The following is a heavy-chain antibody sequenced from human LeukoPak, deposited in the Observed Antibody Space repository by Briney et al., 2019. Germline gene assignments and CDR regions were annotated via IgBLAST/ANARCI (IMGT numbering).Heavy chain of an antibody. V-gene: IGHV3-21*04. Sequence: GALRLSCAASGFTFSNYAMNWVRQAPGKGLEWISYINGDSSARLYAASVKGRFTISRDNAKNSLYLQMNSLRAEDTALYYCAKADSSGYPPTYWGQGTLVTVSS. CDR2: INGDSSAR. CDR1: GFTFSNYA. CDR3: AKADSSGYPPTY. J-gene: IGHJ4*02. D-gene: IGHD3-10*01.